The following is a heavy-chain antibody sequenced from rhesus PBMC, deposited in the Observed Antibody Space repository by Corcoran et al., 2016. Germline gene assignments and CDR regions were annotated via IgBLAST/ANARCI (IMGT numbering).Heavy chain of an antibody. V-gene: IGHV4-122*02. CDR3: ARVAGVIPYYLDY. D-gene: IGHD3-34*01. J-gene: IGHJ4*01. Sequence: QVQLQESGPGLVKPSETLSLTCAVSGGSISSGYYYWSWIRQPPGKGLELIGYITYSGSTSYNPSLRRRVTSSRDTSKNQFSLKLSAVTAADTAVYYCARVAGVIPYYLDYWGQGVLVTVSS. CDR1: GGSISSGYYY. CDR2: ITYSGST.